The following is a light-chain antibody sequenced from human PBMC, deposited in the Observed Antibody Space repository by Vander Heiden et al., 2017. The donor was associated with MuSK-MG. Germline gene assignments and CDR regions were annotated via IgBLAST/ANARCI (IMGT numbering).Light chain of an antibody. J-gene: IGKJ2*01. V-gene: IGKV3-20*01. CDR2: GAS. CDR1: QSVSSSY. Sequence: EIVLTQSTGTLSLPPGERATLSCRASQSVSSSYLAWYQQKPGQAPRLLIYGASSRATGIPDRFSGSGSGTDFTLTISRLEPEDFAVYSCQQYGSSPRTFGQGTKLEIK. CDR3: QQYGSSPRT.